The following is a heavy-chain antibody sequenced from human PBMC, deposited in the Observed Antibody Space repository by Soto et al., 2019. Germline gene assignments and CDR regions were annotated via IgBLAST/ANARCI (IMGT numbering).Heavy chain of an antibody. V-gene: IGHV4-39*01. J-gene: IGHJ4*02. CDR3: ARLLWYYDILTGFQNPHFDY. CDR2: IYYSGST. Sequence: PSETLSLTCIVSGGSISSSSYYWGWIRQPPGKGLEWIGSIYYSGSTYYNPSLKSRVTKSVDTSKKQLSLKLSSVTAAKTAVKYCARLLWYYDILTGFQNPHFDYWGQGTPVTVSS. D-gene: IGHD3-9*01. CDR1: GGSISSSSYY.